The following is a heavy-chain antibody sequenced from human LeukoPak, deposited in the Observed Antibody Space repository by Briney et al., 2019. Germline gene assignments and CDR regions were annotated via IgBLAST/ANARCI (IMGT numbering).Heavy chain of an antibody. D-gene: IGHD3-10*01. CDR2: INPNSGGT. V-gene: IGHV1-2*02. CDR1: GYTFTGYY. Sequence: GASVKVSCKASGYTFTGYYMHWVRQAPGQGLEWVGWINPNSGGTNYAQKFQGRVTMTRDTSIRTAYIELSRLRSDDTAVYYCARDRITMVRGVRNWFDPWGQGTLVTVSS. CDR3: ARDRITMVRGVRNWFDP. J-gene: IGHJ5*02.